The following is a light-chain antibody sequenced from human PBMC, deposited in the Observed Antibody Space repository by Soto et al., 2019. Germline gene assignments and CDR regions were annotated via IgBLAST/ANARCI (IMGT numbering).Light chain of an antibody. CDR2: DVI. Sequence: QSALTQPRSVSGSPGQSVTLSCTGNSSDVGGYNYVSWYQQHPGKAPKLMIYDVITRPSGVPDRFSGSKSGNTASLTISGLQAEDEADYYCCSYAGSYTFVFGTGTKLTVL. V-gene: IGLV2-11*01. CDR3: CSYAGSYTFV. CDR1: SSDVGGYNY. J-gene: IGLJ1*01.